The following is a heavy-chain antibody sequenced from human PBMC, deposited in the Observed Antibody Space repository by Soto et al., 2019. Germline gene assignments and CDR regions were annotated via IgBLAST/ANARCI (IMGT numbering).Heavy chain of an antibody. J-gene: IGHJ4*02. D-gene: IGHD6-13*01. V-gene: IGHV3-23*01. Sequence: EVQLLESGGGLVQPGGSLRLSCAASGFTFSSFTMNWVRQAPGKGLEWVSGIGAGGDTTYYADSVKGRFTISRDNSKNTLYVQMNSLGAEDTAVYYCAKDRVGSTWPYYFDYWGQGILVTVSS. CDR3: AKDRVGSTWPYYFDY. CDR2: IGAGGDTT. CDR1: GFTFSSFT.